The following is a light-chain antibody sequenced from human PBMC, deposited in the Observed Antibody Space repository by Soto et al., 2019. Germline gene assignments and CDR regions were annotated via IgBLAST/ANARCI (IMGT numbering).Light chain of an antibody. Sequence: IVMTQSPPTLSVSPGERATLSCRASQSVSSSYLAWYQQKPGQAPRLLIYGASSRATGIPDRFSGSGSGTDFTLTISRLEPEDFAVYYCQQYGSSPWTFGQGTKVDIK. CDR2: GAS. V-gene: IGKV3-20*01. J-gene: IGKJ1*01. CDR1: QSVSSSY. CDR3: QQYGSSPWT.